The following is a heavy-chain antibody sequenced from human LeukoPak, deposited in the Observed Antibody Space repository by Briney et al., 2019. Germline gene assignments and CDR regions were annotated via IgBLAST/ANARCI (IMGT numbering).Heavy chain of an antibody. J-gene: IGHJ4*02. CDR3: ARDGLLGYFDY. V-gene: IGHV3-30-3*01. Sequence: GGSLRLSCAASGFTFSSYWMSWVRQAPGKGLEWVAVISYDGSNKYYADSVKGRFTISRDNSKNTLYLQMNSLRAEDTAVYYCARDGLLGYFDYWGQGTLVTVSS. CDR1: GFTFSSYW. CDR2: ISYDGSNK.